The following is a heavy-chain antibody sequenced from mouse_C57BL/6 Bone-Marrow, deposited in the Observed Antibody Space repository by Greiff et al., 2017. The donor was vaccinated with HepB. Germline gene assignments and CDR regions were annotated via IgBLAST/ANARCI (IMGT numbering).Heavy chain of an antibody. CDR3: ERQRRLITTVVGDY. D-gene: IGHD1-1*01. V-gene: IGHV1-53*01. CDR2: INPSNGGT. J-gene: IGHJ2*01. CDR1: GYTFTSYW. Sequence: QVQLQQPGTELVKPGASVKLSCKASGYTFTSYWMHWVKQRPGQGLEWIGNINPSNGGTNYNEKFKSKATLTVDKSSSTAYMQLSSLTSEDSAVYECERQRRLITTVVGDYWGQGTTLTVSS.